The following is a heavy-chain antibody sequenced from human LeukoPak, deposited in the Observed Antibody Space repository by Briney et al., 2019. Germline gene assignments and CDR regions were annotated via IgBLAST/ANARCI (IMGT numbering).Heavy chain of an antibody. Sequence: GGSLRLSCAASGFTFSSYWMSWVRQAPGKGLEWVANIKQDGSEKDYVDSVKGRFTISRDNAKNSLYLQMNSLRAEDTAVYYCARQRGYSYGLGFDYWGQGTLVTVSS. CDR1: GFTFSSYW. D-gene: IGHD5-18*01. V-gene: IGHV3-7*03. J-gene: IGHJ4*02. CDR2: IKQDGSEK. CDR3: ARQRGYSYGLGFDY.